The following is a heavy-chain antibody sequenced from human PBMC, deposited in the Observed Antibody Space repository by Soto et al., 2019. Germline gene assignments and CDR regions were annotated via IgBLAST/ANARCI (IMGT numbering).Heavy chain of an antibody. CDR1: GYTLTELS. D-gene: IGHD3-22*01. CDR3: ATAITMIVVAADAFDI. Sequence: GASVKVSCKVSGYTLTELSMHGVGQSALRGLEWMGGFDPEDGETIYAQKFQGRVTMTEDTSTDTAYMELSSLRSEDTAVYYCATAITMIVVAADAFDIWGQGTMVTVSS. V-gene: IGHV1-24*01. CDR2: FDPEDGET. J-gene: IGHJ3*02.